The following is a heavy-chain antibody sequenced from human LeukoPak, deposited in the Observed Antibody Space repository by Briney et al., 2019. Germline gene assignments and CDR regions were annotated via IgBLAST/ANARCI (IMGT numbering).Heavy chain of an antibody. V-gene: IGHV3-48*03. CDR1: GFTFSSYA. CDR2: ISSSGSAI. D-gene: IGHD3-22*01. Sequence: PGGSLRLSCAASGFTFSSYAMNWVRQAPGKGLEWVSYISSSGSAIYYADSVKGRFTISRDNAKNSLWLQMNSLRAEDTAVYYCARRSGYYNYFDYWGQGTLVTVSS. J-gene: IGHJ4*02. CDR3: ARRSGYYNYFDY.